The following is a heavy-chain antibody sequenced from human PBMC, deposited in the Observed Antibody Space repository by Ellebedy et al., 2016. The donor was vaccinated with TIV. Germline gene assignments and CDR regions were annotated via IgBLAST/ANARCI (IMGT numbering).Heavy chain of an antibody. CDR2: IYYSGST. V-gene: IGHV4-30-4*02. J-gene: IGHJ4*02. CDR3: AREIDHNYGHYGIDQ. CDR1: GGSISSGDYY. D-gene: IGHD4-17*01. Sequence: SETLSLXCTVSGGSISSGDYYWSWIRQPPGKGLEWIGYIYYSGSTYYNPSLKSRVTISVDTSKNQFSLNLSSVTAADTAVYYCAREIDHNYGHYGIDQWGQGTLVAVSS.